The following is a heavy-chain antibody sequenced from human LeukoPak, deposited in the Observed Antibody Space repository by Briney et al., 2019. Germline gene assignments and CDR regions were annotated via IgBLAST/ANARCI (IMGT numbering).Heavy chain of an antibody. J-gene: IGHJ5*02. Sequence: SEALSLTCAVYGGSFSGYYWSWIRQPPGKGLEWIGEINHSGSTNYNPSLKSRVTISVDTSKNQFSLKLSSVTAADTAVHYCARGVLVYSSSPNWFDPWGQGTLVTVSS. CDR2: INHSGST. V-gene: IGHV4-34*01. CDR3: ARGVLVYSSSPNWFDP. D-gene: IGHD6-13*01. CDR1: GGSFSGYY.